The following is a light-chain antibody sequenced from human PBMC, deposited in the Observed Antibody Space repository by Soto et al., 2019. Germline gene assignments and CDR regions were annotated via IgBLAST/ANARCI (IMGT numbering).Light chain of an antibody. J-gene: IGKJ2*01. CDR2: ATS. Sequence: EIMLTQSPGTLSLSPGERATLSCRASQSVASSYLGWYQQKPGQAPRLLIYATSSQATGIPDRFSGSGSGTALTLTISRLGPEDFAVYYCQQYVSSSYTFGQGTKLEIK. V-gene: IGKV3-20*01. CDR1: QSVASSY. CDR3: QQYVSSSYT.